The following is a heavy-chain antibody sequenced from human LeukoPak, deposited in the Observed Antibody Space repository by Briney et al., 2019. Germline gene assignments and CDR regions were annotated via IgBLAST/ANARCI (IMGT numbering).Heavy chain of an antibody. CDR1: GYSFAYYW. J-gene: IGHJ4*02. V-gene: IGHV5-51*01. Sequence: GESLKIYCKGSGYSFAYYWIGWVRQMPGKGLEWMGIIYPGDSDDRYSPSFQGQVTISVDKSISTAYLQWSSLKASDTAMYYCARQSYGDWAFVDSWGQGTLVTVSS. CDR2: IYPGDSDD. D-gene: IGHD4-17*01. CDR3: ARQSYGDWAFVDS.